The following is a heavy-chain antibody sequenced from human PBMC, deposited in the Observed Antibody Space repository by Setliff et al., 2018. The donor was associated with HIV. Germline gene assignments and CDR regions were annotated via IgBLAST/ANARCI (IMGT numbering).Heavy chain of an antibody. V-gene: IGHV1-24*01. Sequence: ASVKVSCKVSGYTLTELFIHWVRQAPGKGLEWMGGFDPQYDKTFYAQKFQGRVTMSENTSTDTADMELSSRRSEDTAVYYCATRAYDSRGYLRSRVSGAAFDIWGQGTMVTVSS. CDR2: FDPQYDKT. D-gene: IGHD3-22*01. CDR1: GYTLTELF. CDR3: ATRAYDSRGYLRSRVSGAAFDI. J-gene: IGHJ3*02.